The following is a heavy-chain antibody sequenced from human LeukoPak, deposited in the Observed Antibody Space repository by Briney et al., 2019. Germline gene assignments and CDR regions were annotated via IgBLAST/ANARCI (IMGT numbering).Heavy chain of an antibody. CDR3: ARKGWFGESYDREFDY. CDR1: GGTFSSYA. D-gene: IGHD3-10*01. V-gene: IGHV1-69*05. Sequence: SVKVSCKASGGTFSSYAISWVRQAPGQGLEWMGGIIPIFGTANYAQKFQGRVTITTDESTRTAYMELSSLRSEDTAVYYCARKGWFGESYDREFDYWGQGTLVTVSS. CDR2: IIPIFGTA. J-gene: IGHJ4*02.